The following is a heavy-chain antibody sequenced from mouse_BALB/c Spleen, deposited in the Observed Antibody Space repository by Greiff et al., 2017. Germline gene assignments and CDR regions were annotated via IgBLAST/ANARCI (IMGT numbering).Heavy chain of an antibody. CDR3: AKEYGNYLYYFDY. CDR1: GYTFTSYW. D-gene: IGHD2-10*02. J-gene: IGHJ2*01. Sequence: QVQLQQPGSELVRPGASVKLSCKASGYTFTSYWMHWVKQRPGQGLEWIGYINPSTGYTEYNQKFKDKATLTADKSSSTAYMQLSSLTSEDSAVYYCAKEYGNYLYYFDYWGQGTTLTVSS. CDR2: INPSTGYT. V-gene: IGHV1-4*01.